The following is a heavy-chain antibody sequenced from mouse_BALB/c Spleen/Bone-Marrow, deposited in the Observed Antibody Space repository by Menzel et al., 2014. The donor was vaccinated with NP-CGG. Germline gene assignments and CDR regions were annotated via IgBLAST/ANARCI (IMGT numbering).Heavy chain of an antibody. D-gene: IGHD1-1*01. V-gene: IGHV14-3*02. J-gene: IGHJ2*01. CDR2: IDPVNGNT. Sequence: EVQLQQSGAELVKPGASVKLSCTASGFNIKDTYMHWVKQGPEQGLEWIGRIDPVNGNTKYDPKFQGKATITADTSSNTTYLQLSSLTSEDTAVYYCASYYYGHYFDYWGQGTTLTVSS. CDR1: GFNIKDTY. CDR3: ASYYYGHYFDY.